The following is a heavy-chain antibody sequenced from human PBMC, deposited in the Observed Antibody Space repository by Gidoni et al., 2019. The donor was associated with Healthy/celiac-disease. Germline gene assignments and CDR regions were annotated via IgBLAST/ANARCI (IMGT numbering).Heavy chain of an antibody. V-gene: IGHV1-18*01. Sequence: QVQLAQSAAEVKKPGASVKVSCKAPGFTFTSYGISWWRQAPGQGLECMGWISAYNGNTNYAQKIQGRVTMTTDTSTSTAYMELRSLRSDDTAVYYCARGYSTFVPAFDIWGQGTMVTVSS. J-gene: IGHJ3*02. CDR2: ISAYNGNT. D-gene: IGHD5-12*01. CDR3: ARGYSTFVPAFDI. CDR1: GFTFTSYG.